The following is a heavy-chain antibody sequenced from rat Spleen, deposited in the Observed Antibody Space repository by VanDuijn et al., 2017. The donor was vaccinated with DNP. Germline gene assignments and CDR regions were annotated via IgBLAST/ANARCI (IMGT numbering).Heavy chain of an antibody. CDR2: VNSAGTT. Sequence: EVQLQESGPGLVKTSQSLSLTCSVTGYSITSSYRWNWIRKFPGNKLEWMGSVNSAGTTNYNPYLKSRISITRDTSRNQFFLRLNSVTKEDTATYYCARLNYYYDVSYYYFVQWGQGVMVTVSS. J-gene: IGHJ2*01. CDR1: GYSITSSYR. D-gene: IGHD1-12*02. V-gene: IGHV3-3*01. CDR3: ARLNYYYDVSYYYFVQ.